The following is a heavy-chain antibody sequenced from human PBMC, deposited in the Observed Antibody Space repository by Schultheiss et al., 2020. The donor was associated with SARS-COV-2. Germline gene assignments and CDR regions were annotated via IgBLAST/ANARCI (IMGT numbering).Heavy chain of an antibody. CDR2: ISYEGSNK. Sequence: GESLKISCAASGFTFSSYSMNWVRQAPGKGLEWVAVISYEGSNKLYADSVTGRFTISRDNSKNTLYLQMNDLRAEDTAVYYCARNYRPYGMDVWGQGTTVTVSS. D-gene: IGHD1-1*01. CDR3: ARNYRPYGMDV. CDR1: GFTFSSYS. J-gene: IGHJ6*02. V-gene: IGHV3-30*03.